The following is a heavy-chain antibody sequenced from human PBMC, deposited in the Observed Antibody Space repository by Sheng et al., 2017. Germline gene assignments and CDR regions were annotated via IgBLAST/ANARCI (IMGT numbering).Heavy chain of an antibody. Sequence: EVQLVESGGGLVQPGGSLRLSCAASGFTFSSYAMSWVRQAPGKGLEWVSAISGSGGSTYYADSVKGRFTISRDNSKNTLYLQMNSLRAEDTAVYYCAKDNSWLAAAGQFSAFDIWGQGTMVTVSS. D-gene: IGHD6-13*01. CDR3: AKDNSWLAAAGQFSAFDI. V-gene: IGHV3-23*04. CDR2: ISGSGGST. J-gene: IGHJ3*02. CDR1: GFTFSSYA.